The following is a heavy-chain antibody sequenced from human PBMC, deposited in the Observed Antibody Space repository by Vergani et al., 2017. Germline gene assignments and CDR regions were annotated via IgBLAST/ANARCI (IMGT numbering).Heavy chain of an antibody. D-gene: IGHD4-17*01. J-gene: IGHJ4*02. V-gene: IGHV4-61*02. CDR2: IYTSGST. CDR3: ARDYYGEMDY. Sequence: QVQLQESGPGLVKPSQTLSLTCTVSGGSISSGSYYWSWIRQPAGKGLEWIGRIYTSGSTNSNPSLKSRVTISVDTSKNQFSLKLSSVTAADTAVYYCARDYYGEMDYWGQGTLVTVSS. CDR1: GGSISSGSYY.